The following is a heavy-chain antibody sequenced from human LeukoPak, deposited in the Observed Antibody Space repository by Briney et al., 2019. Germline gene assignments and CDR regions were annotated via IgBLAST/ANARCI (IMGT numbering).Heavy chain of an antibody. D-gene: IGHD1-1*01. V-gene: IGHV3-7*03. Sequence: GGSLRLSCAASGFTFSNFWMAWVRQVPGKGPEWVADIKLDGSATYYLDSVRGRFTISRDNSKNTLYLQMNSLRAEDTAVYYCARTGNPAIGEYWGQGTLVTVSS. CDR3: ARTGNPAIGEY. CDR1: GFTFSNFW. CDR2: IKLDGSAT. J-gene: IGHJ4*02.